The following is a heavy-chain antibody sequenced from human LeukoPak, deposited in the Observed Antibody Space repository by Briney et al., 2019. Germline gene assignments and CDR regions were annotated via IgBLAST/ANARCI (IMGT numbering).Heavy chain of an antibody. CDR3: ARVPRSYYYYYYMDV. V-gene: IGHV4-39*07. CDR2: ISDRGRT. CDR1: GGSIRSDSYY. J-gene: IGHJ6*03. Sequence: PSETLSLTCTVSGGSIRSDSYYWGWIRQPPGKGLEWIVDISDRGRTYNNPSLKSRVTMSADTSKNQFSLKLSSVTAADTAVYYCARVPRSYYYYYYMDVWGKGTTVTVSS.